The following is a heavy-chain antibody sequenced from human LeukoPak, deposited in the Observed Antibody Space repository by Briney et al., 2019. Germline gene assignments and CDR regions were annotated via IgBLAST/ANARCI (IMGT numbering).Heavy chain of an antibody. J-gene: IGHJ4*02. CDR2: INHSGST. CDR1: GGSFSCYY. CDR3: ARGRKGLYGSGMPFGY. Sequence: SETLSLTCAVYGGSFSCYYWSWIRQPPGKGLEWMGEINHSGSTNYNPSLKGRVTISVDTSKNQFSLKLSSVTDADTAVYYCARGRKGLYGSGMPFGYWGQGTLVTVSS. V-gene: IGHV4-34*01. D-gene: IGHD3-10*01.